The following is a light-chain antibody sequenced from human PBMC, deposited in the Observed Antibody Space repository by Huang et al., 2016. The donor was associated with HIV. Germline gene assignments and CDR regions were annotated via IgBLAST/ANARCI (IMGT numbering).Light chain of an antibody. CDR3: HQYNNWPPAWT. CDR2: GAS. Sequence: EIVVTQSPATVSVSPGERATLSCRASQSIGDNVAWYQQKPVQAPKLLLYGASMRATGIPARFSGSGSGTEFTLTISSLQSEDFAVYYCHQYNNWPPAWTFGQGTKVEIK. V-gene: IGKV3-15*01. J-gene: IGKJ1*01. CDR1: QSIGDN.